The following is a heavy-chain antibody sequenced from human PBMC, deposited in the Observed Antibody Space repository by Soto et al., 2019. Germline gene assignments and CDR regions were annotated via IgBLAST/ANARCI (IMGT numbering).Heavy chain of an antibody. J-gene: IGHJ4*01. CDR2: ISGSGGNT. V-gene: IGHV3-23*01. CDR3: AKLVKQYYFDY. CDR1: GFTFSTYA. Sequence: EVQLLESGGGLVQPGGSLRLSCAASGFTFSTYAMSWVRQAPGKGLEWVSAISGSGGNTYSADSVKGRFTISRDNSQNTLYLQMNSLRAEDTAVYYCAKLVKQYYFDYWGHGTLVTVSS. D-gene: IGHD2-21*01.